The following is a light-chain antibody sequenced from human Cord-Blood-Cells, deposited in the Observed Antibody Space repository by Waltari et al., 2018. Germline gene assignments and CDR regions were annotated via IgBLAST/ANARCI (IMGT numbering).Light chain of an antibody. CDR1: SSNIGSNY. CDR3: AAWDDSLSGWV. J-gene: IGLJ3*02. Sequence: QSVLTQPPSASGAPGQRVTISCSGSSSNIGSNYVYWYQQLPGTAPKPHLYRNNQRPSGVPDRFSGSKSGTSASLAISVLRSEDEADYYCAAWDDSLSGWVFGGGTKLTVL. V-gene: IGLV1-47*01. CDR2: RNN.